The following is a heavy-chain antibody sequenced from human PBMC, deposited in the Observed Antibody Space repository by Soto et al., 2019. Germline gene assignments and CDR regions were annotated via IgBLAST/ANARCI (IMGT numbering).Heavy chain of an antibody. CDR3: ARDRASRFLEWLLADAFDI. D-gene: IGHD3-3*01. CDR2: IYYSGST. Sequence: TLSLTCTVSGGSISSGDYYWSWIRQPPGKGLEWIGYIYYSGSTYYNPSLKSRVTISVDTSKNQFSLKLSSVTAADTAVYYCARDRASRFLEWLLADAFDIWGQGTMVTVSS. CDR1: GGSISSGDYY. V-gene: IGHV4-30-4*01. J-gene: IGHJ3*02.